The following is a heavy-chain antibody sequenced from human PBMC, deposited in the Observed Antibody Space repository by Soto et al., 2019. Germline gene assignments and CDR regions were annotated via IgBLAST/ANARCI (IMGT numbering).Heavy chain of an antibody. CDR1: GYTFTSYG. Sequence: ASVKVSCKASGYTFTSYGISWVRQAPGQGLEWMGWISGYNGNTNYAQKLQGRVTMTTDTSTSTSYMELRGLRSDDTAVYYCARPQFSSSSFYYGMDVWGQGTTVTVSS. J-gene: IGHJ6*02. CDR2: ISGYNGNT. D-gene: IGHD6-6*01. V-gene: IGHV1-18*01. CDR3: ARPQFSSSSFYYGMDV.